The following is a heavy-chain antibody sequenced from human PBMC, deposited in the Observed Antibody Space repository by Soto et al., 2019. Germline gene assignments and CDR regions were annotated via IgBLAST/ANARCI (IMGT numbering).Heavy chain of an antibody. V-gene: IGHV3-23*01. CDR1: GFSFSSYA. D-gene: IGHD1-26*01. J-gene: IGHJ4*02. CDR2: ISGSVGSA. CDR3: ASPSTTLLRLPY. Sequence: PGGSLRLSCVASGFSFSSYAMNGVRLAPGKGLEWVSTISGSVGSAYYADPVHGRFTVSRDNSKNTRYLQMNSLRAEDTAVYYGASPSTTLLRLPYWGPGTQVTVSS.